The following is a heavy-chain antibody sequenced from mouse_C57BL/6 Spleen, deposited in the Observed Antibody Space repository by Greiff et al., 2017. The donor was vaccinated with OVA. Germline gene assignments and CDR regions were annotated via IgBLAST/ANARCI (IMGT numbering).Heavy chain of an antibody. CDR2: ISDGGSYT. CDR1: GFTFSSYA. V-gene: IGHV5-4*01. J-gene: IGHJ1*03. CDR3: ARELGRGYFDV. D-gene: IGHD4-1*01. Sequence: EVKLVESGGGLVKPGGSLKLSCAASGFTFSSYAMSWVRQTPEKRLEWVATISDGGSYTYYPDNVKGRFTISKDNAKNKQYLQMSHLTSEDTAMYYCARELGRGYFDVWRTGTTLAVSS.